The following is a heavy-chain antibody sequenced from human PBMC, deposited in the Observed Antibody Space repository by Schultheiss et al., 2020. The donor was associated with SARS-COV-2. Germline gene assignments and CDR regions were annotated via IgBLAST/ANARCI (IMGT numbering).Heavy chain of an antibody. D-gene: IGHD4-11*01. J-gene: IGHJ6*02. Sequence: GGSLRLSCAASGFTFSSYSMNWVRQAPGKGLEWVSSISSSSSYIYYADSVKGLFTISRDNAKNSLYLQMNSLRAEDTAVYYCAKDQATVTYYYYYGMDVWGQGTTVTVSS. CDR2: ISSSSSYI. V-gene: IGHV3-21*01. CDR3: AKDQATVTYYYYYGMDV. CDR1: GFTFSSYS.